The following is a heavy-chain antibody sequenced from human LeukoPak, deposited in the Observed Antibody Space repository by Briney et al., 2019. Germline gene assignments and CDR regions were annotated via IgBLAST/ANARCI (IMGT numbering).Heavy chain of an antibody. CDR1: GFTFSSYW. CDR2: IKQDGSEK. D-gene: IGHD6-19*01. J-gene: IGHJ4*02. CDR3: ARTWYSSGWLFDY. V-gene: IGHV3-7*03. Sequence: GGSLRLSCAAPGFTFSSYWMSWVRQAPGKGLEWVANIKQDGSEKYYVDSAKGRFTISRDNAKKSLYLQMNSLRAEDTAVYYCARTWYSSGWLFDYWGQGTLVTVSS.